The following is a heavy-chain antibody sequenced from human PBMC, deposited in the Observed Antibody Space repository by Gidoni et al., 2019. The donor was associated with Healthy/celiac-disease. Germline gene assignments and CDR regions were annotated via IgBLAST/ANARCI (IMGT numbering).Heavy chain of an antibody. J-gene: IGHJ5*02. CDR3: AALEKDYYDSSGYDVRWFDP. CDR1: GGTFSSYA. CDR2: IIPILGIA. Sequence: QVQLVQSGAEVKKPGSSVKVSCKASGGTFSSYAIRRVRQAPGKGLEWMGRIIPILGIANDAQKFQGRVTITADNATITAYRELSSRRSEDTSVYYCAALEKDYYDSSGYDVRWFDPWGQGTLVTVSS. V-gene: IGHV1-69*04. D-gene: IGHD3-22*01.